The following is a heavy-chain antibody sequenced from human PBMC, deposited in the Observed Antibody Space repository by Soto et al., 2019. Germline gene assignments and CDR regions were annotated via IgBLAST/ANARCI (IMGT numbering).Heavy chain of an antibody. CDR2: IYYRGNA. V-gene: IGHV4-39*01. CDR1: DESINSDKYY. Sequence: QLQLQESGPGLVKPSETLSLTCSVSDESINSDKYYWGWIRQPPGKGLEWIGSIYYRGNAYYNPSLQTRATISLDKSRSQFSLKLNSVTAADSAVYFCARLEGLATISYYFDFWGPGALVTVSS. CDR3: ARLEGLATISYYFDF. D-gene: IGHD3-9*01. J-gene: IGHJ4*02.